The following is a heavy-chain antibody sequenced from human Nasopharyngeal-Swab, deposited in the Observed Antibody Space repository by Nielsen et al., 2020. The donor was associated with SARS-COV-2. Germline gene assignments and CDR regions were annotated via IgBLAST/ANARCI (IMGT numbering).Heavy chain of an antibody. CDR2: ISSSSYI. CDR3: ARDQRDRARYDILTGWDYYYYYYMDV. Sequence: GESLKISCAASGFTFSSYSMNWVRQAPGKGLEWVSSISSSSYIYYADSVKGRFTISRDNAKNSLYLQMNSLRSEDTDVYYCARDQRDRARYDILTGWDYYYYYYMDVWGKGTTVTVSS. J-gene: IGHJ6*03. V-gene: IGHV3-21*04. CDR1: GFTFSSYS. D-gene: IGHD3-9*01.